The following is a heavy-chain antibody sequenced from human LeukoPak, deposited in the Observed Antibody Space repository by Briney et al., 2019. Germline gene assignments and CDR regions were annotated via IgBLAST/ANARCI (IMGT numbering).Heavy chain of an antibody. CDR3: ARELVVTAPLAFDY. Sequence: PSETLSLTCAVYGGSFSGYYWSWIRQPPGKGLEWIGEINHSGSTNYNPSLKSRVTISVDTSKNQFSLKLSSVTAADTAVYYCARELVVTAPLAFDYWGQGTLVTVSS. CDR1: GGSFSGYY. J-gene: IGHJ4*02. V-gene: IGHV4-34*01. CDR2: INHSGST. D-gene: IGHD2-21*02.